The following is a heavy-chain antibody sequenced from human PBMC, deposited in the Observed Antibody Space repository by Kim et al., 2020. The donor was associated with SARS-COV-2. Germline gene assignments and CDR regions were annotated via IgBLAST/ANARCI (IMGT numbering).Heavy chain of an antibody. CDR3: ATDLQEGGPY. V-gene: IGHV3-72*01. D-gene: IGHD1-26*01. Sequence: GGSLRLSCAASGSTFSDHYMDWVRQAPGKGLEWVGRTRNKANSYTTEYAASVKGRFISSRDDSKNSLYLQMNSLKTEDTAVYYCATDLQEGGPYWGQGTLVTVSS. J-gene: IGHJ4*02. CDR2: TRNKANSYTT. CDR1: GSTFSDHY.